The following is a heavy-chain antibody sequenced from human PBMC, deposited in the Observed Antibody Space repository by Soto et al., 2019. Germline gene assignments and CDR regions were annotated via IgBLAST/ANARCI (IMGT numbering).Heavy chain of an antibody. CDR3: ARHLRKRTFYYDSSGYYRPWYFDY. J-gene: IGHJ4*02. V-gene: IGHV5-51*01. Sequence: GESLKISCKGYGYSFTSYWIGWVRQMPGKGMEWMGIIYPGDSNTRYSPSFQGQVTISADKSISTAYLQWSSLKASDTAMYYCARHLRKRTFYYDSSGYYRPWYFDYWGQGTLVTVSS. D-gene: IGHD3-22*01. CDR1: GYSFTSYW. CDR2: IYPGDSNT.